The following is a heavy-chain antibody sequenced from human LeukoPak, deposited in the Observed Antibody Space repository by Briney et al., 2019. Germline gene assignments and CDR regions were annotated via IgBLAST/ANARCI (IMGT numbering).Heavy chain of an antibody. V-gene: IGHV3-23*01. Sequence: GGSLRLPCAASGFTFSSYAMSWVRQAPGKGLEWVSAISGSGGSTYYADSVKGRFTISRDNSKNTLYLQMNSLRAEDTAVYYCAKDRPRLRGYSYGDFDYWGQGTLVTVSS. CDR2: ISGSGGST. D-gene: IGHD5-18*01. J-gene: IGHJ4*02. CDR3: AKDRPRLRGYSYGDFDY. CDR1: GFTFSSYA.